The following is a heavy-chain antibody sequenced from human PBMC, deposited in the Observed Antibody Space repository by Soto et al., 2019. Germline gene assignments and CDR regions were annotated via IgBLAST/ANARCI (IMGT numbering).Heavy chain of an antibody. Sequence: ASVKVSCKASGYTFTSYGISWVRQAPGQGLEWMGWISAYNGNTNYAQKFQERVTITRDMSTSTAYMELSSLRSEDTAAYYCAAVDYYGSGNLSGMDVWGQGTTVTVS. V-gene: IGHV1-18*01. CDR3: AAVDYYGSGNLSGMDV. CDR2: ISAYNGNT. J-gene: IGHJ6*02. D-gene: IGHD3-10*01. CDR1: GYTFTSYG.